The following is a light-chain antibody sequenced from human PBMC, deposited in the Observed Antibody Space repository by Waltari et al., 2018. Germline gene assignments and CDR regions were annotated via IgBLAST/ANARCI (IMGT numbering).Light chain of an antibody. CDR2: KDS. J-gene: IGLJ3*02. V-gene: IGLV3-27*01. CDR1: VLAKKY. Sequence: SYELTQPSSVSVSPGQTARITCSGDVLAKKYARWFQQKPGQAPVLGIYKDSERPSGHPERFSGSRPGTTVTLTISGAQVEDEADYYCYSAADNNLVFGGGTKLTVL. CDR3: YSAADNNLV.